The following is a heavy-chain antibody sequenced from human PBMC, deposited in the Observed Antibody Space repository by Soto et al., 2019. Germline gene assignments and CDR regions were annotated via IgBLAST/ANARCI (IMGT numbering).Heavy chain of an antibody. CDR3: ARAGVYYDFWSGYYKNYYGMDV. CDR2: ISAYNGNT. D-gene: IGHD3-3*01. J-gene: IGHJ6*02. CDR1: GYTFTSYG. Sequence: ASVKVSCKASGYTFTSYGISWVRQAPGQGLEWMGWISAYNGNTNYAQKLQGRVTVTTDTSTSTAYMELRSLRSDDTAVYYCARAGVYYDFWSGYYKNYYGMDVWGQGTTVTVSS. V-gene: IGHV1-18*04.